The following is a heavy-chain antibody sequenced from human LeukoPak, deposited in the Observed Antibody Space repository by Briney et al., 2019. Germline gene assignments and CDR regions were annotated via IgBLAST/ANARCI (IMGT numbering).Heavy chain of an antibody. CDR3: ARGDYDFWSGSIKVLDWYFDL. V-gene: IGHV4-59*01. D-gene: IGHD3-3*01. J-gene: IGHJ2*01. Sequence: SETLSLTCTVSGGSISSDYWSWIRQPPGKGLEWIGYIYYSGSTNYNPSLKSRVTISIDTSKNQFSLKLSSVTAADTAVYYCARGDYDFWSGSIKVLDWYFDLWGRGTLVTVSS. CDR1: GGSISSDY. CDR2: IYYSGST.